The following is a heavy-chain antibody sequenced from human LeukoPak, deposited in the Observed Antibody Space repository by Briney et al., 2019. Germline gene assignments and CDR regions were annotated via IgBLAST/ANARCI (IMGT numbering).Heavy chain of an antibody. CDR2: ISGSDGST. CDR1: GFTFSRYA. D-gene: IGHD1-26*01. Sequence: GGSLRLSCAASGFTFSRYAMSWVRQAPGEWLEWVPAISGSDGSTYYADHMTGRFTISKDNSKNTLYLQINSLRAEDTAVYYCAKDGRIVGATVDYWGQGTLVTVSS. J-gene: IGHJ4*02. CDR3: AKDGRIVGATVDY. V-gene: IGHV3-23*01.